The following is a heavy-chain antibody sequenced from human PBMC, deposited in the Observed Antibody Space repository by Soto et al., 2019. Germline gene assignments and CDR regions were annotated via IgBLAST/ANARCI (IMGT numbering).Heavy chain of an antibody. V-gene: IGHV1-18*04. D-gene: IGHD6-19*01. J-gene: IGHJ5*02. CDR2: ISAYNGNT. CDR3: ARDLDIAVAGLHWFGP. CDR1: GYTFTSYG. Sequence: QVPLVQSGAEVKKPGASVKVSCKASGYTFTSYGISWVRQAPGQGLEWMGWISAYNGNTNYAQKLQGRVTMTTDTSTRTAYMELRSLRSDDTAVYYCARDLDIAVAGLHWFGPWGQGTLVTVSS.